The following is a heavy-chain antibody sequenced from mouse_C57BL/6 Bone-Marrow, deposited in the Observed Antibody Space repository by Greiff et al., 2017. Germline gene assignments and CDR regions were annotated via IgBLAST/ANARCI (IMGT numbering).Heavy chain of an antibody. CDR1: GYAFTNYL. V-gene: IGHV1-54*01. CDR3: ARRAPWVCGYFDV. Sequence: QVQLQQSGAELVRPGTSVTVSCKASGYAFTNYLLEWVQQRPGQGLEWIGVITPGSGGTNYHETFKGKATLTADKSSSTAYMQRSSLTSEDSAVYVCARRAPWVCGYFDVVGTGPTVTVSS. D-gene: IGHD3-3*01. CDR2: ITPGSGGT. J-gene: IGHJ1*03.